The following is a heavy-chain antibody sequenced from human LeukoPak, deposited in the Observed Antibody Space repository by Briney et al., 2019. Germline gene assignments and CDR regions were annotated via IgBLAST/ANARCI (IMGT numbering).Heavy chain of an antibody. CDR1: GFTFSSYA. J-gene: IGHJ4*02. Sequence: GGSLRLSCAASGFTFSSYAMSWVREAPGKGREWVSGISGSGGSTYYADSVKGRFTISRDNSKNTLYLQMNSLRAEDTAVYYCAKMEAWTTVTGSGVDYWGQGTLVTVSS. CDR2: ISGSGGST. V-gene: IGHV3-23*01. CDR3: AKMEAWTTVTGSGVDY. D-gene: IGHD4-17*01.